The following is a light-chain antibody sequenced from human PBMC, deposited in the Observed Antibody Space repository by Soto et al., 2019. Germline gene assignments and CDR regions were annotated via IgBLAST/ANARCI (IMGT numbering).Light chain of an antibody. CDR2: DAS. J-gene: IGKJ1*01. CDR1: QSLSSY. Sequence: EIVLTQSPATLSLSPGERATLSCRASQSLSSYLAWYQQKPGQAPRLLIYDASNRATGIPARFSGSGSGTDFTLTISSLEPEDFAVYYCQQRGNWPRTWAFGQGTKVDIK. CDR3: QQRGNWPRTWA. V-gene: IGKV3-11*01.